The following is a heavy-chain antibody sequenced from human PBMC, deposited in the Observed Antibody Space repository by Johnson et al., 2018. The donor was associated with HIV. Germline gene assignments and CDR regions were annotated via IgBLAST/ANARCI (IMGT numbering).Heavy chain of an antibody. V-gene: IGHV3-30*02. CDR2: IRHDGSKK. J-gene: IGHJ3*02. CDR3: ARVGISWSWRDAFDI. D-gene: IGHD3-3*01. CDR1: GFSFSSYG. Sequence: QVQLVESGGGVVRPGGSLRLSCAASGFSFSSYGIHWVRQAPGKGLEWVAFIRHDGSKKYYADSVKGRLTISRDNSKNTLFLQMNSLRADDTAVYYCARVGISWSWRDAFDIWGQGTMVTVSS.